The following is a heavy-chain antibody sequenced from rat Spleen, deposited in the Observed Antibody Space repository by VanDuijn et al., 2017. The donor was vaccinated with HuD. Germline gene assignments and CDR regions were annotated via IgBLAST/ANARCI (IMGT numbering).Heavy chain of an antibody. V-gene: IGHV3-3*01. Sequence: EVQLQESGPGPVKVSESLSLTCSVTGHSITSSYRWNWIRKFPGNKLEWMGYINSAGTTNYNPSLKSRISITRDTSKNQLFLQVNAVSAEDTATYYCARSDGVHYYLPFADLGQGTLVTVSS. CDR2: INSAGTT. D-gene: IGHD1-1*01. CDR1: GHSITSSYR. CDR3: ARSDGVHYYLPFAD. J-gene: IGHJ3*01.